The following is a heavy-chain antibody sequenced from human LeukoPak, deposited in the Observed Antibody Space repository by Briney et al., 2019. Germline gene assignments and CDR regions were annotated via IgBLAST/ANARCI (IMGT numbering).Heavy chain of an antibody. V-gene: IGHV4-30-2*01. CDR3: ARVLDDSSGYSWFDP. J-gene: IGHJ5*02. Sequence: KSSETLSLTCTVSGASVNSGSHYWSWLRQPPGKGLEWIGYIYHSGSTYYNPSLKSRVTISVDRSKNQFSLKLSSVTAADTAVYYCARVLDDSSGYSWFDPWGQGTLVTVSS. CDR2: IYHSGST. CDR1: GASVNSGSHY. D-gene: IGHD3-22*01.